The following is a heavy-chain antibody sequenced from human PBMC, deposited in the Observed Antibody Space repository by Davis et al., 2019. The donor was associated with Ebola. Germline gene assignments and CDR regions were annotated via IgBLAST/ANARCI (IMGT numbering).Heavy chain of an antibody. J-gene: IGHJ3*02. D-gene: IGHD5-24*01. V-gene: IGHV3-21*01. CDR1: GFTFSTYS. CDR3: ARERGPYILGWLEPFDI. CDR2: INTGSNYI. Sequence: GGSLRLSCAASGFTFSTYSMSWVRQAPGKGLEWVSSINTGSNYIFYADSVKGRFTISRDNAKNSLLLQMDSLTAEDTAVYYCARERGPYILGWLEPFDIWGQGTRVTVSS.